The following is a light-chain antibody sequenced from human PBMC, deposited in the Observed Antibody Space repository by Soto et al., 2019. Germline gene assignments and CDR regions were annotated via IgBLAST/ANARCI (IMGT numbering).Light chain of an antibody. Sequence: QAVVTQPPSVSGAPGQRVTISCTGSSSNIGAGYDVHWYQQLPGTAPKLLIFGTSYRSSGVPDRFSGSKSGTSASLAITGLQAEDEADYYCQSSDTSLSGSEVFGGGTKVTVL. J-gene: IGLJ2*01. CDR1: SSNIGAGYD. CDR3: QSSDTSLSGSEV. CDR2: GTS. V-gene: IGLV1-40*01.